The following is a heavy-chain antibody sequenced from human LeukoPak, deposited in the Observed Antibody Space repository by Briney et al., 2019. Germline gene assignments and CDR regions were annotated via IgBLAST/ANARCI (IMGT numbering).Heavy chain of an antibody. V-gene: IGHV3-48*03. CDR1: GFTFSSYE. Sequence: GGSLRLPCAASGFTFSSYEMNWVRQAPGKGLEWVSCISSSGSTIFYADSVKGRFTISRDNAKNSLYLQMNSLRAEDTAVYYCAREQVFNYWGQGTLVTVSS. J-gene: IGHJ4*02. CDR3: AREQVFNY. CDR2: ISSSGSTI.